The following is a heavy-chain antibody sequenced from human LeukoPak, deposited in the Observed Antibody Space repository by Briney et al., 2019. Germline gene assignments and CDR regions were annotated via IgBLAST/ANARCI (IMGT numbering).Heavy chain of an antibody. V-gene: IGHV2-70*11. J-gene: IGHJ4*02. CDR1: GFSLSTSGMC. Sequence: SGPALVKPTQTLTLTCTFSGFSLSTSGMCVSWIRQPPGKALEWLARIDWDDDKYYSTSLKTRLTISKDTSKNQVFLTMTNMDPVDTATYYCARISIVGATFDYWGQGTLVTVSS. CDR2: IDWDDDK. D-gene: IGHD1-26*01. CDR3: ARISIVGATFDY.